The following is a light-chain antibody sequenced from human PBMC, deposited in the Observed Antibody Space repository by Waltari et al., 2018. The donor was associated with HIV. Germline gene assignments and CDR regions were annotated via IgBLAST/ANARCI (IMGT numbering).Light chain of an antibody. CDR2: EDS. CDR1: PLQKKH. Sequence: YDLPQPPSLSVSPGQTARITCPGDPLQKKHAYWYQQKSGQAPVLVIYEDSKRPSGIPERFSGSSSGTMATLTISGAQVEDEADYYCYSTDSSDWVFGGGTKLTVL. J-gene: IGLJ3*02. CDR3: YSTDSSDWV. V-gene: IGLV3-10*01.